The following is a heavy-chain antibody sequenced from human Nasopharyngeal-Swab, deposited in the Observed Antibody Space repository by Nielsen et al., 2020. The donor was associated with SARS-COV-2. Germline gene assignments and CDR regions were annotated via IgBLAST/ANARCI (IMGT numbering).Heavy chain of an antibody. CDR1: GYTFITYG. J-gene: IGHJ3*02. D-gene: IGHD3/OR15-3a*01. Sequence: ASVKVSCKASGYTFITYGITWVRQAPGQGLEWMGWISTYNGDTNYAQKVQGRVTMTTETSTRTAYMELRSLRSDDTAVYYCARGREDYGFWPGNPQDAFDTWGQGTMVTVSP. CDR3: ARGREDYGFWPGNPQDAFDT. V-gene: IGHV1-18*01. CDR2: ISTYNGDT.